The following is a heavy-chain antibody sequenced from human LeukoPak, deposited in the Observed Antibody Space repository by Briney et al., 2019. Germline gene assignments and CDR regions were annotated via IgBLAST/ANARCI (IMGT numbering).Heavy chain of an antibody. D-gene: IGHD4-17*01. CDR2: IYYSGTT. Sequence: SETLSLTCTVSGGSISSSSYYWGWIRQPRGKGLEWIGSIYYSGTTYYNPSLKSRVTISVDTSKNQFSLKLSSVTAADTAVYYCARPRGDYVEDAFDIWGQGTMVTVSS. CDR3: ARPRGDYVEDAFDI. J-gene: IGHJ3*02. V-gene: IGHV4-39*01. CDR1: GGSISSSSYY.